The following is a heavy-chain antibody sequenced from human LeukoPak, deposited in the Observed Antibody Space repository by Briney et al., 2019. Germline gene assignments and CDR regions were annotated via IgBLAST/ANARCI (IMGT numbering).Heavy chain of an antibody. CDR2: IYSGGST. CDR1: GFTVSSKY. D-gene: IGHD3-22*01. CDR3: ARDFLDSSGYYYEDYYYYGMDV. Sequence: GGSLRLSCAASGFTVSSKYMSWVRQAPGKGLEWVSVIYSGGSTCYADSVKGRFTISRDNSKNTLYLQMNSLRAEDTAVYYCARDFLDSSGYYYEDYYYYGMDVWGQGTTVTVSS. V-gene: IGHV3-53*01. J-gene: IGHJ6*02.